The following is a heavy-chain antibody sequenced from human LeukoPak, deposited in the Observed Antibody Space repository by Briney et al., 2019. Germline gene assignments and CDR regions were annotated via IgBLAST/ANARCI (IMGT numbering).Heavy chain of an antibody. CDR3: ARDDSSRDDSGGYHY. CDR1: GDSINSYH. CDR2: IHMSGST. D-gene: IGHD3-22*01. J-gene: IGHJ4*02. Sequence: SETLSLTCTVSGDSINSYHWSWIRQPAGKGLEWIGRIHMSGSTNYNPSLRSRVAISMDNSKNQFSLKLKSVTAADAAVYYCARDDSSRDDSGGYHYWGQGTLVTISS. V-gene: IGHV4-4*07.